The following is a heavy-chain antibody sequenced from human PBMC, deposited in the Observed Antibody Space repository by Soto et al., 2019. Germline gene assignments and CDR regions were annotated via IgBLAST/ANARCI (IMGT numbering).Heavy chain of an antibody. V-gene: IGHV3-74*03. CDR3: ARRHYCIGGDCYSNGHVDM. J-gene: IGHJ3*02. CDR2: IKSDGSTT. Sequence: EVQLVESGGGLVQPGGSLRLSCEASGFTLNSYWMHWVRQAPGKGLVWVSRIKSDGSTTEYADSVKGRFTISRDSAENPLYLQMNSLRAEDTAGYYCARRHYCIGGDCYSNGHVDMWGQGTMVTVSS. D-gene: IGHD2-15*01. CDR1: GFTLNSYW.